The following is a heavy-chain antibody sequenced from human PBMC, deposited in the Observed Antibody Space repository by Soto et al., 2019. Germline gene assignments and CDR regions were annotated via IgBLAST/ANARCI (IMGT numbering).Heavy chain of an antibody. CDR1: GGFIISDNW. D-gene: IGHD1-20*01. J-gene: IGHJ6*02. Sequence: SETLSLTCAVSGGFIISDNWWSWVRQPPGKGLEWIGEIYHSGSTNYNPSLKSRVTISVDTSKNQFSLKLSSVTAADTAVYYCARGRITGTFYYYYGMDVWGQGTTVTVSS. CDR2: IYHSGST. CDR3: ARGRITGTFYYYYGMDV. V-gene: IGHV4-4*02.